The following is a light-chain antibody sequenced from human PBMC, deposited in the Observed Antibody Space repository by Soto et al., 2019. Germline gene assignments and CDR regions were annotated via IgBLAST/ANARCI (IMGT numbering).Light chain of an antibody. CDR3: QQRSNWLYT. CDR2: DAS. V-gene: IGKV3D-20*02. J-gene: IGKJ5*01. Sequence: IVLTQSPGTLSLSPGQRTTLSCRASQSVSSSYLAWYQQKPGQAPRLLIYDASNRATGIPARFSGSGSGTDFTLTISSLEPEDFAVYYCQQRSNWLYTFGQGTRLEI. CDR1: QSVSSSY.